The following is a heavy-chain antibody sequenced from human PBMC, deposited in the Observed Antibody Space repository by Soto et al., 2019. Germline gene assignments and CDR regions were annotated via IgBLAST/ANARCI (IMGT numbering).Heavy chain of an antibody. CDR1: GFTLRDYP. J-gene: IGHJ4*02. V-gene: IGHV3-49*04. D-gene: IGHD3-3*01. Sequence: SCTVSGFTLRDYPLNCARPAPGKGREWVGFIRSKAYGEIPEYAASVKGRLTIFRDESKAIAYRGMNSLKTEDTAVYYCGRSFLRGSHCWRQGT. CDR2: IRSKAYGEIP. CDR3: GRSFLRGSHC.